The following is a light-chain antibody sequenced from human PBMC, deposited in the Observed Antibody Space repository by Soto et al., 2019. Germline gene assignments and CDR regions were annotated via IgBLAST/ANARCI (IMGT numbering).Light chain of an antibody. J-gene: IGLJ2*01. CDR2: EVS. Sequence: QSALTQPPSASGSPGQSVTISCTGTSSDVGGYNYVSWYQQHPGKAPKLMISEVSKRPSGVPDRFSGSKSGNTASLTVSGLQAEDEGDYCCSSFAGNNNLVFGGGTKLTV. CDR1: SSDVGGYNY. V-gene: IGLV2-8*01. CDR3: SSFAGNNNLV.